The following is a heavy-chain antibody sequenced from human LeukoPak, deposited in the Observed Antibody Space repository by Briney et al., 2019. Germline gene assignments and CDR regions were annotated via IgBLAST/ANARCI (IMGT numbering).Heavy chain of an antibody. D-gene: IGHD6-13*01. Sequence: GGSLRLSCAASGFTFSDYYMSWIRQAPGKGLEWVSYISSSGSTIYYADSVKGRFTISRDNAKNSLYLQMNSLRAEDTAVYYCARDRPRIAAAGPTGFQHWGQGTLVTVSS. CDR1: GFTFSDYY. CDR2: ISSSGSTI. J-gene: IGHJ1*01. CDR3: ARDRPRIAAAGPTGFQH. V-gene: IGHV3-11*01.